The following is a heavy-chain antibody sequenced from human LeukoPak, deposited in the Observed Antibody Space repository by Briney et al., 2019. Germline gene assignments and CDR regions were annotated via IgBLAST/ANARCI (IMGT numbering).Heavy chain of an antibody. V-gene: IGHV3-48*03. CDR1: GFTFSNYA. J-gene: IGHJ4*02. CDR2: ISSSGSTI. CDR3: ARETDSTLFDY. Sequence: GGSLRLSCAASGFTFSNYAIHWVRQAPGKGLEWVSYISSSGSTIYYADSVKGRFTISRDNARNSLYLQMNSLRAEDTAVYYCARETDSTLFDYWGQGTLVIVSS. D-gene: IGHD2-2*01.